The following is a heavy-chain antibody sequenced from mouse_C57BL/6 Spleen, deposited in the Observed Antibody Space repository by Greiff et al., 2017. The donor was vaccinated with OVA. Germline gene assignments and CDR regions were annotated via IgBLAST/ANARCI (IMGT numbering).Heavy chain of an antibody. V-gene: IGHV5-17*01. Sequence: DVMLVESGGGLVKPGGSLKLSCAASGFTFSDYGMHWVRQAPEKGLEWVAYISSGSSTIYYADTVKGRFTISRDNAKNTLFLQMTSLRSEDTAMYYCARDGYYYWYFDVWGTGTTVTVSS. D-gene: IGHD2-3*01. J-gene: IGHJ1*03. CDR1: GFTFSDYG. CDR3: ARDGYYYWYFDV. CDR2: ISSGSSTI.